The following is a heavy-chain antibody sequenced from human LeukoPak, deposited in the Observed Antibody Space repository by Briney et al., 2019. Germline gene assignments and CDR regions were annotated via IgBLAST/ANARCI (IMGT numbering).Heavy chain of an antibody. CDR2: MKSEASGGTP. CDR3: TSDFG. Sequence: PGRSLRLSCAASGFTFSSYAMSWVRQAPGKGLEWVGRMKSEASGGTPDYAAPVIGRFTISRDDSKNTLYLQMNSLKTEDGGVYYCTSDFGWGQGTMVTVSS. CDR1: GFTFSSYA. J-gene: IGHJ3*01. D-gene: IGHD3-10*01. V-gene: IGHV3-15*01.